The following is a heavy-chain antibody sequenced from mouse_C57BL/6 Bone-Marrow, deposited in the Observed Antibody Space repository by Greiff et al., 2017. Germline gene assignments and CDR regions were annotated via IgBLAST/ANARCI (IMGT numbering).Heavy chain of an antibody. Sequence: QLQLKQPGAELVKPGASVKLSCKASGYTFTSYWMHWVKQRPGQGLEWIGMIHPNSGSTNYNEKFKSKATLTVDKSSSTAYMQLSSLTSEDSAVYYCARGSAYWGQGTLVTVSA. J-gene: IGHJ3*01. CDR1: GYTFTSYW. V-gene: IGHV1-64*01. CDR3: ARGSAY. CDR2: IHPNSGST.